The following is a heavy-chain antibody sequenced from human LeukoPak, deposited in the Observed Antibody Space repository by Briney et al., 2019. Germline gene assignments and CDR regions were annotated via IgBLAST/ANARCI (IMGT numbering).Heavy chain of an antibody. CDR3: AKDLLPSYYYYMDV. CDR2: INGSGDTT. J-gene: IGHJ6*03. CDR1: GFTFNDYA. Sequence: PGGSLRLSCAASGFTFNDYAMTWVRQAPGEGLEWISSINGSGDTTEYADSVKGRFTISRDNSNNTVYLQMNSLRAEDTAVYYCAKDLLPSYYYYMDVWGKGTTVTVSS. V-gene: IGHV3-23*01.